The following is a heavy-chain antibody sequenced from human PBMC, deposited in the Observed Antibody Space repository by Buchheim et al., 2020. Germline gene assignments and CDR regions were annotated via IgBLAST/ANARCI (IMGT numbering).Heavy chain of an antibody. V-gene: IGHV4-59*01. Sequence: QVQLQESGPGLVKPSETLSLTCTVSGGSISSYYWSWIRQPPGKGLEWIWYIYYSGSTNYNPSLKSRVTISVETSKHPFSLKLSSVTAADTAVYYCARVPYYDFWSGFYYGMDVWGQGTT. CDR2: IYYSGST. CDR1: GGSISSYY. D-gene: IGHD3-3*01. CDR3: ARVPYYDFWSGFYYGMDV. J-gene: IGHJ6*02.